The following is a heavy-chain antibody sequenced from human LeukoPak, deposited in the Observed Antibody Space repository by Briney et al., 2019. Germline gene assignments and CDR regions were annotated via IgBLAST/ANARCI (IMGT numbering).Heavy chain of an antibody. Sequence: SETLSLTCAVSGGSISSGGYSWSWIRQPPGKGLEWIGYIYHSGSTYYNPSLKSRVTISVDRSKNQFSLKLSSVTAADTAVYYCATRYGSGSYLAYWGQGTLVTVSS. CDR3: ATRYGSGSYLAY. V-gene: IGHV4-30-2*01. D-gene: IGHD3-10*01. CDR1: GGSISSGGYS. CDR2: IYHSGST. J-gene: IGHJ4*02.